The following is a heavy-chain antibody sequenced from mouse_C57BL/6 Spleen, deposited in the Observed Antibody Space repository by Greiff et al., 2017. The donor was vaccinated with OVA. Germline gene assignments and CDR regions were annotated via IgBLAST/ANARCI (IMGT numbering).Heavy chain of an antibody. Sequence: VQLQQSGPELVKPGASVKLSCKASGYTFTSYDINWVKQRPGPGLEWIGWIYPRDGSTKYNEKFKGKATLTVDTSSSTAYMELHSLTYEDSAVYFDARKDSNYENYAMDDWGQGTSVTVAA. V-gene: IGHV1-85*01. J-gene: IGHJ4*01. D-gene: IGHD2-5*01. CDR2: IYPRDGST. CDR3: ARKDSNYENYAMDD. CDR1: GYTFTSYD.